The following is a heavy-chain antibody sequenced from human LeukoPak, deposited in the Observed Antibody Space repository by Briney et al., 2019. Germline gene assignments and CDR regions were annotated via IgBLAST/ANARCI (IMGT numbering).Heavy chain of an antibody. CDR1: GFTFSSYC. V-gene: IGHV3-23*01. CDR3: ARDLRSGHSTSGYYYYGMDV. J-gene: IGHJ6*02. CDR2: ISGSGGST. Sequence: GGSLRLSCAASGFTFSSYCMNWVRQAPGKGLEWVSAISGSGGSTYYADSVKGRFTISRDNSKNTLYLQMNSLRAEDTAVYYCARDLRSGHSTSGYYYYGMDVWGQGTTVTVSS. D-gene: IGHD3-10*01.